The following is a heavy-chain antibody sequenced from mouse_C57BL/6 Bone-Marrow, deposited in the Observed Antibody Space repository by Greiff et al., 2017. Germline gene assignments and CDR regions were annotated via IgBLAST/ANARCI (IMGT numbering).Heavy chain of an antibody. D-gene: IGHD3-1*01. J-gene: IGHJ3*01. Sequence: EVKLVESGPGLVKPSQSLSLTCSVTGYSITSGYYWNWIRQFPGNKLEWMGYISYDGSNNYNPSLKNRISITRDTSKNQFFLKLNSVTTEGTATYYCARDRGGPFAYWGQGTLVTVSA. CDR2: ISYDGSN. CDR3: ARDRGGPFAY. V-gene: IGHV3-6*01. CDR1: GYSITSGYY.